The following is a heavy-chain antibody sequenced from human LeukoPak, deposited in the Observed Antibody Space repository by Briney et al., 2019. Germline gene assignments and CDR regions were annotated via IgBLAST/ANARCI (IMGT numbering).Heavy chain of an antibody. CDR1: GFTFSSYG. CDR2: IWYDGSDK. V-gene: IGHV3-33*06. J-gene: IGHJ4*02. D-gene: IGHD3-22*01. Sequence: GGSLRLSCTASGFTFSSYGMHWVRQAPGKGLEWLTIIWYDGSDKYYAASVKGRFTIPRNNSKNTLYLQMNSLRAEDTAVYYCGKDLGSNGNYLDRVDYWGQGTLVTVSS. CDR3: GKDLGSNGNYLDRVDY.